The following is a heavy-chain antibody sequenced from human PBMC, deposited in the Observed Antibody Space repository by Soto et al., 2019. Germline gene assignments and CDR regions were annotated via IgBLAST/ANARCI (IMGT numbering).Heavy chain of an antibody. D-gene: IGHD1-26*01. CDR1: GGSISSSSYY. Sequence: SETLSLTCTVSGGSISSSSYYWGWIRQPPGKGLEWIGSIYYSGSTYYNPSLKSRVTISVDTSKNQFSLKLSSVTAADTAVYYCARANLYSGSYHHYYFDYWGQGTLVTAPQ. V-gene: IGHV4-39*01. J-gene: IGHJ4*02. CDR2: IYYSGST. CDR3: ARANLYSGSYHHYYFDY.